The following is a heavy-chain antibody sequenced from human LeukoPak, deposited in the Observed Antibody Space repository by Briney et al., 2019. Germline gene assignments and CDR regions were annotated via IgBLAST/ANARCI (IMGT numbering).Heavy chain of an antibody. D-gene: IGHD6-13*01. CDR1: GFTFSSYS. CDR2: ISSSSSTI. Sequence: GGSLRLSCAASGFTFSSYSMNWVRQAPGKGLEWVSYISSSSSTIYYADSVKGRFTISRDNAKNTLYLQMNSLRAEDTAVYYCARDMAAAASYYFDYWGQGTLVTVSS. CDR3: ARDMAAAASYYFDY. V-gene: IGHV3-48*04. J-gene: IGHJ4*02.